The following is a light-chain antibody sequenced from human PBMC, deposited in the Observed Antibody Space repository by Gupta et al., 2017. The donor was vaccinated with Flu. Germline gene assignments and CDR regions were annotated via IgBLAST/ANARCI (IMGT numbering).Light chain of an antibody. V-gene: IGKV1-39*01. J-gene: IGKJ1*01. CDR2: SAS. CDR3: QQSYSTLRT. CDR1: QSISNY. Sequence: DIQMTQSPSSLSASVGDRVAITCRASQSISNYLNWYQQKPGKAPKLLIYSASSLQSGVPSRFSGSGSGTDFTLTISSLQAEDYATYHCQQSYSTLRTFGPGTKVEIK.